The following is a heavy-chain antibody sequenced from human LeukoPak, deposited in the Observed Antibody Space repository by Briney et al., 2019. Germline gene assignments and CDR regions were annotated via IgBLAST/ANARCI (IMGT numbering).Heavy chain of an antibody. V-gene: IGHV1-18*01. J-gene: IGHJ4*02. D-gene: IGHD5-18*01. CDR2: ISAYNGNT. CDR3: ARAKRDGYSYGYRFDY. CDR1: GYTFTSYG. Sequence: GASVKVSCTASGYTFTSYGISWVRQAPGQGLEWMGWISAYNGNTNYAQKLQGRVTMTTDTSTSTAYMELRSLRSDDTAVYYCARAKRDGYSYGYRFDYWGQGTLVTVSS.